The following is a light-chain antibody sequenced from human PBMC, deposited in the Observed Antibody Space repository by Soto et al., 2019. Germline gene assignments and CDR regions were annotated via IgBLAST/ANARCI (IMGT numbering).Light chain of an antibody. CDR1: SSYVGAYDA. CDR2: RGT. Sequence: QSARAQPGFVYGSRGQTITISWTGTSSYVGAYDALSWYQQHRGKAPQVIIYRGTKRPSGVSARFSGSVSGNTASLTVSGLQAEDEAEYFCCSSAPESTYVFGTGTKVTVL. V-gene: IGLV2-23*01. CDR3: CSSAPESTYV. J-gene: IGLJ1*01.